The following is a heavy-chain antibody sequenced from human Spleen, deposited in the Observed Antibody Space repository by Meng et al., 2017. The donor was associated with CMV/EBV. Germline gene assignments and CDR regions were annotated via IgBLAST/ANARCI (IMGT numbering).Heavy chain of an antibody. V-gene: IGHV3-7*01. CDR2: IKADGTEK. D-gene: IGHD3-3*01. J-gene: IGHJ4*02. CDR1: GFTFRSYW. Sequence: AASGFTFRSYWMTWVRQAPGKGLEWVANIKADGTEKYYVDLVKGRFSIARDNAKNSLYLQMNSLRAEDTAVYYCARDPFWSGNVFDYWGQGTLVTVSS. CDR3: ARDPFWSGNVFDY.